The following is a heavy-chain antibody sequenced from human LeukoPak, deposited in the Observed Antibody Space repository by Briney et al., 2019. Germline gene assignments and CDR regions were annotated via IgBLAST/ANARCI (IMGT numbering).Heavy chain of an antibody. CDR1: GGSISGYY. CDR3: ARLTFTTRPVDV. V-gene: IGHV4-4*09. J-gene: IGHJ6*04. CDR2: IYSSGST. D-gene: IGHD6-6*01. Sequence: SETLSLTCSVSGGSISGYYWIWIRQPPGKALEWIGYIYSSGSTNFNPSLQSRVTISVDTSKNQFSLKLTSVTAADTAVYFCARLTFTTRPVDVWGKGTTVTVSS.